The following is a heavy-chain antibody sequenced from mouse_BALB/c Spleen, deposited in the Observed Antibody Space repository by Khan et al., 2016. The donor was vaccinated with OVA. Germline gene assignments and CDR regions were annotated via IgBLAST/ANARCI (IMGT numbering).Heavy chain of an antibody. Sequence: EVQLQESGPGLVKPSQSLSLTCTVTGYSITSGYGWNWIRQFPGNKLEWMGYISYSGSTNYNPSLKSRISITRDTSKNQFFLQLNSVTTEDTAASYCARTARIKYWGQGTTLTVSS. CDR1: GYSITSGYG. CDR3: ARTARIKY. D-gene: IGHD1-2*01. CDR2: ISYSGST. J-gene: IGHJ2*01. V-gene: IGHV3-2*02.